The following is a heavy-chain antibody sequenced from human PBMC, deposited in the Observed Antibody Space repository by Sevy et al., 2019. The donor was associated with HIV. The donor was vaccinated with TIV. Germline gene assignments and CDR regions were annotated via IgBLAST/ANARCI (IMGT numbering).Heavy chain of an antibody. CDR3: ARLYKPPISPYYYYMDV. V-gene: IGHV4-59*01. D-gene: IGHD1-20*01. J-gene: IGHJ6*03. CDR1: GGSISSYY. CDR2: IYYSGST. Sequence: SETLSLTCTVSGGSISSYYWSWIRQPPGKGLEWIGYIYYSGSTNYNPSLKSRVTISVDTSKNQFSLKLSSVTAADTAVYYCARLYKPPISPYYYYMDVWGKGTTVTVSS.